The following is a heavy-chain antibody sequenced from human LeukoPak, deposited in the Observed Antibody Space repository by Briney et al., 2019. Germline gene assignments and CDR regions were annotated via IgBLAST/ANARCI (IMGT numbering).Heavy chain of an antibody. CDR1: GGSFSGYY. CDR3: ARGESPAFNGGYFWSGYYTVGRGYYFDY. CDR2: INHSGST. J-gene: IGHJ4*02. D-gene: IGHD3-3*01. V-gene: IGHV4-34*01. Sequence: PSETLSLTCAVYGGSFSGYYWSWIRQPPGKGLEWIGEINHSGSTNYNPSLKSRVTISVDTSKNQFSLKLSSVTAADTAVYYCARGESPAFNGGYFWSGYYTVGRGYYFDYWGQGTLVTVSS.